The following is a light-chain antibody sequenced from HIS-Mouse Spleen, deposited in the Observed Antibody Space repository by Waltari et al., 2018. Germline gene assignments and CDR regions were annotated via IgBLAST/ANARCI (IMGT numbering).Light chain of an antibody. CDR3: QQYGSSPWT. Sequence: EIVLTQAPGTLSLSLGERATLSCRASQSVSSSYLAWYQQNPGQAPRLLICGASSRATGIPDRFSGSGSGTDFTHTISRLEPEDFAVYYCQQYGSSPWTFGQGTKVEIK. CDR2: GAS. V-gene: IGKV3-20*01. J-gene: IGKJ1*01. CDR1: QSVSSSY.